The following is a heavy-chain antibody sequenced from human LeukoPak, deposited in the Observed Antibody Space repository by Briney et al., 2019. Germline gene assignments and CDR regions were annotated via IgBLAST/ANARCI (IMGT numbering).Heavy chain of an antibody. CDR1: GDSISSSNW. CDR2: IYHSGST. V-gene: IGHV4-4*02. Sequence: SETLSLTCGVSGDSISSSNWWSWVRQPPGKGLEWIGEIYHSGSTNYNPSLKSRVTISVDKSKNQFSLKLSSVTAADTAVYYCARVGLRPTTINDYWGQGTLVTVSS. CDR3: ARVGLRPTTINDY. D-gene: IGHD5-12*01. J-gene: IGHJ4*02.